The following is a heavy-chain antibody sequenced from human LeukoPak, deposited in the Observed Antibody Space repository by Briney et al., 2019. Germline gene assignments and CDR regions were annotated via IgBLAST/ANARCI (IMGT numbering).Heavy chain of an antibody. Sequence: PSETLSLTCAVYGGSFSGYYWSWIRQSSGKGLEWIGEITYSGSTNSNPTLESRLTISRDISKNRFSLKLSSVTAADTAVYYCARYYDVLTGYYTFDYWGQGTLVTVSS. J-gene: IGHJ4*02. CDR3: ARYYDVLTGYYTFDY. D-gene: IGHD3-9*01. V-gene: IGHV4-34*01. CDR1: GGSFSGYY. CDR2: ITYSGST.